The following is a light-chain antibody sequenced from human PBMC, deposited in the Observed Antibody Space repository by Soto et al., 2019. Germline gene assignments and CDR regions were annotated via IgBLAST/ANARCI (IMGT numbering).Light chain of an antibody. CDR3: SSLADTAGNHDHYV. J-gene: IGLJ1*01. CDR2: EVS. CDR1: SSDVGGHNF. V-gene: IGLV2-8*01. Sequence: QSARTQPPSASGSPGQSVTISCTGTSSDVGGHNFVSWYQQHPGKAPKLMIFEVSKRPSGVPDRFSGSKSGNTASLTVSGLRAEDEADYYCSSLADTAGNHDHYVFGTGTKVTVL.